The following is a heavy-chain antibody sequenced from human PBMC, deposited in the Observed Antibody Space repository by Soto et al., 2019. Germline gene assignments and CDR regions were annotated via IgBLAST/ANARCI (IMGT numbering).Heavy chain of an antibody. CDR1: GFTFSDSW. Sequence: EVQLVESGGGLVQPGGSLRLSCTASGFTFSDSWMTWVRQAPGKGLEWVARIKPDESEKKYADSVKGRFSISRDNAKNSMYLQMDSMRCEDTAVYYCVRGGSNYASWGQGTLVTVSS. V-gene: IGHV3-7*01. D-gene: IGHD4-4*01. CDR2: IKPDESEK. J-gene: IGHJ5*02. CDR3: VRGGSNYAS.